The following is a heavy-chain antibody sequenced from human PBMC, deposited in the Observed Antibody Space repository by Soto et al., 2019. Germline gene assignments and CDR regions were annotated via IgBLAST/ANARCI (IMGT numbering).Heavy chain of an antibody. J-gene: IGHJ5*02. Sequence: EVQLVESGGGLVQPGGYLRLSCAASGFTFSNYWMHWVRQTPGKGLVWVSRINTDGSSTTHADSVEGRFTISRDNTKNTLYLQMNSLRAEDTAVYYCARPPGTHYASGSYFSWGQGTLVTVSS. V-gene: IGHV3-74*01. CDR2: INTDGSST. D-gene: IGHD3-10*01. CDR3: ARPPGTHYASGSYFS. CDR1: GFTFSNYW.